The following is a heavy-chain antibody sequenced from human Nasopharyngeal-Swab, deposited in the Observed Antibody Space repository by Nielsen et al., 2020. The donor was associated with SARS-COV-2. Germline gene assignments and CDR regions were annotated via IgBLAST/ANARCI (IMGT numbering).Heavy chain of an antibody. Sequence: SETLSLTCAVSGDSISSYYWSWIRQPPGKGLEWIGYIYYSGSTNYNPSLRSRVTISVDTSKNQFSLKLSSVTAADTAMYYCARGGNLVGATPHDAFDIWGQGTMVTVSS. J-gene: IGHJ3*02. CDR2: IYYSGST. V-gene: IGHV4-59*01. CDR1: GDSISSYY. D-gene: IGHD1-26*01. CDR3: ARGGNLVGATPHDAFDI.